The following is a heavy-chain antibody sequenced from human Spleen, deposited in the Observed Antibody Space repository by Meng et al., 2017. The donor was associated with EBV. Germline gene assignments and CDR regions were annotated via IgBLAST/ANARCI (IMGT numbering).Heavy chain of an antibody. CDR2: IHIHTGDP. J-gene: IGHJ6*02. Sequence: QVQLLQSGHELKKPVASVKVSCKASGYTFTSYAINWVRQAPGQGLEWMGWIHIHTGDPTYAQGFTGRFVFSLDTSVSTAYLQISSLKAEDIAVYYCAVYMRSSYYYGMDVWGQGTTVTVSS. CDR1: GYTFTSYA. V-gene: IGHV7-4-1*02. CDR3: AVYMRSSYYYGMDV.